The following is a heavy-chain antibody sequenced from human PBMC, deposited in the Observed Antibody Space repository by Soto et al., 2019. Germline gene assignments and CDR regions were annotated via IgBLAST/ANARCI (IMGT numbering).Heavy chain of an antibody. J-gene: IGHJ3*02. CDR1: GFTLSSYA. D-gene: IGHD1-1*01. V-gene: IGHV3-23*01. CDR3: AKVDRGFGAGLGTNAFDI. CDR2: ISGSGGST. Sequence: VGSLRLSIAASGFTLSSYAMSWVRQAPGRGLEWVSAISGSGGSTYYADSVKGRVTISRDNSKNTLYLQMNSLRAEDTAVYYCAKVDRGFGAGLGTNAFDIWGQGTMVTVSS.